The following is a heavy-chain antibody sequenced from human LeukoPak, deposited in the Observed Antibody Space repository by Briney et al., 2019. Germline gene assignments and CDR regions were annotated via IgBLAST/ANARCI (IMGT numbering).Heavy chain of an antibody. CDR2: IYYSGNI. D-gene: IGHD6-13*01. J-gene: IGHJ6*03. V-gene: IGHV4-39*07. CDR3: ARAPIAANYYYYYMDV. Sequence: SETLSLTCTVSGDSFSSSVSSWAWIRQPPGRGLEWIGSIYYSGNINYDPSLKSRVTISVDTSKNQFSLKLSSVTAADTAVYYCARAPIAANYYYYYMDVWGKGTTVTVSS. CDR1: GDSFSSSVSS.